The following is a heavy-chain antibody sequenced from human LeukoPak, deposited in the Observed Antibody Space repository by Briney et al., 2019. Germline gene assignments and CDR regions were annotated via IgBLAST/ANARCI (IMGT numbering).Heavy chain of an antibody. Sequence: SETLSLTCTVSAGSISSYYWSWIRQPSGKGLEWIGYIYYSGSTNYNPSLKSRVTISVDTSKNQFSLKLSSVTAADMAVYYCARMFGGYRSGGSCYKAFDIWGQGTMVTVSS. V-gene: IGHV4-59*01. CDR1: AGSISSYY. CDR2: IYYSGST. CDR3: ARMFGGYRSGGSCYKAFDI. D-gene: IGHD2-15*01. J-gene: IGHJ3*02.